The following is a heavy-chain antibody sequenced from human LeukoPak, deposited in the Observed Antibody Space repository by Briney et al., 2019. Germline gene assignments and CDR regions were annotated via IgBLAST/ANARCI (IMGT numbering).Heavy chain of an antibody. V-gene: IGHV1-69*13. J-gene: IGHJ5*02. Sequence: GASVKVSCKASGYTFTSYGISWVRQAPGQGLEWMGGIIPIFGTANYAQKFQGRVTITADESTSTAYTELSSLRSEDTAVYYCAIIAAAGTGRWFDPRGQGTLVTVSS. CDR2: IIPIFGTA. CDR1: GYTFTSYG. D-gene: IGHD6-13*01. CDR3: AIIAAAGTGRWFDP.